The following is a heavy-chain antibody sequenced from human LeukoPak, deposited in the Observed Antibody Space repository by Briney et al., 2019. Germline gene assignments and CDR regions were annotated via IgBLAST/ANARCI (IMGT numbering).Heavy chain of an antibody. V-gene: IGHV3-48*02. CDR2: ISSSSSTI. D-gene: IGHD4-17*01. CDR3: ARDRGYGDYVGAFDI. Sequence: PGGSLRLSCADSGFTVSSNYMRWVRQAPGKGLEWVSHISSSSSTIYYADSVKGRFTISRDNAKNSLYLQMNSLRDEDTAVYYCARDRGYGDYVGAFDIWGQGTMVTVSS. CDR1: GFTVSSNY. J-gene: IGHJ3*02.